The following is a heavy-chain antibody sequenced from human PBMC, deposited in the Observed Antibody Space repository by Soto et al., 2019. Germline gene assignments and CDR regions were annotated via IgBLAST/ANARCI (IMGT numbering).Heavy chain of an antibody. D-gene: IGHD3-22*01. CDR2: IYYSGST. J-gene: IGHJ3*02. CDR1: GGSISSYY. CDR3: ARGGVYDSSGYQLLMGGDDAFDI. V-gene: IGHV4-59*01. Sequence: SETLSLTCTVSGGSISSYYWSWIRQPPGKGLEWIGYIYYSGSTNYNPSLKSRVTISVDTSKNQFSLKLSSVTAADTAVYYCARGGVYDSSGYQLLMGGDDAFDIWGQGTRSPS.